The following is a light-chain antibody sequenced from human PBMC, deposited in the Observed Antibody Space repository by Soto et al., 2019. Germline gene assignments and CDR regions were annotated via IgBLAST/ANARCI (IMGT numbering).Light chain of an antibody. CDR2: GNN. J-gene: IGLJ1*01. Sequence: QAVVTQPPSVSGAPGQRVTISCTGSSSNIGAGYDVHWYQQLPGTAPKLLIYGNNKRPSGVPDRFSGSKSGTSASLAVTGLQAEDEADYYCQSYATGLSVLYVFGTGTKLTVL. CDR1: SSNIGAGYD. CDR3: QSYATGLSVLYV. V-gene: IGLV1-40*01.